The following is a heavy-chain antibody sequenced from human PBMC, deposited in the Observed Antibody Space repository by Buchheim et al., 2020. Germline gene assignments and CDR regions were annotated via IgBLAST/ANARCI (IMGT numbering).Heavy chain of an antibody. D-gene: IGHD3-3*01. J-gene: IGHJ4*02. Sequence: QVQLVESGGGVVQPGRSLRLSCAASGFTFSSYGMHWVRQAPGKGLEWVAVISYDGSNKYYADSVKGRFTISRDNSKNTLYLQMNSLRAEDTAVYYCARELSQFLEWLSEGYFDYWGQGTL. CDR2: ISYDGSNK. CDR3: ARELSQFLEWLSEGYFDY. CDR1: GFTFSSYG. V-gene: IGHV3-30*03.